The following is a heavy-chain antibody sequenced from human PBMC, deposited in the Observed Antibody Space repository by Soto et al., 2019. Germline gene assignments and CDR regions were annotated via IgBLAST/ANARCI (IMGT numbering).Heavy chain of an antibody. D-gene: IGHD3-22*01. CDR1: GFSLSNSRMG. V-gene: IGHV2-26*01. CDR3: APIPRPYYYYDSSGYYLDY. CDR2: IFSNHEN. J-gene: IGHJ4*02. Sequence: SGPTLVNSPETLTLACTVSGFSLSNSRMGVSWIRQAPAKALAWLAHIFSNHENSFRASLKRRLTISKDTSKIQVVLSITNMDPVDTATYYCAPIPRPYYYYDSSGYYLDYWGQGTLVAVSS.